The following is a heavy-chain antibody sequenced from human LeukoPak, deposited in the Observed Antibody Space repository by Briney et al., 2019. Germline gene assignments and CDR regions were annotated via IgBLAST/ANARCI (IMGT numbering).Heavy chain of an antibody. J-gene: IGHJ6*02. CDR3: VRALAPLDTFNYQYAMDV. CDR1: GYTFNNYD. CDR2: MNPNSGNT. V-gene: IGHV1-8*01. D-gene: IGHD5-24*01. Sequence: ASVKVSCKASGYTFNNYDINWVRQAPGQGLEWMGWMNPNSGNTGYAQKFQGRFTLTRETFISTAYMELSSLRSDDTAVYYCVRALAPLDTFNYQYAMDVWGQGTMVTVSS.